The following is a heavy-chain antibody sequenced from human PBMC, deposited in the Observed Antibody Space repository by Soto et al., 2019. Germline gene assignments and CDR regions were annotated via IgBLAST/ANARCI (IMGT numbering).Heavy chain of an antibody. D-gene: IGHD3-22*01. V-gene: IGHV3-11*06. J-gene: IGHJ4*02. CDR3: ATYDSSGYSNFDY. Sequence: GGSLRLSCAASGFTFSDFYMSWIRQAPGKGLEWVSYISSSSSYTNYADSVKGRFTISRDNAKNSLYLQMNSLRAEDTAVYYCATYDSSGYSNFDYWGQGTLVTVS. CDR1: GFTFSDFY. CDR2: ISSSSSYT.